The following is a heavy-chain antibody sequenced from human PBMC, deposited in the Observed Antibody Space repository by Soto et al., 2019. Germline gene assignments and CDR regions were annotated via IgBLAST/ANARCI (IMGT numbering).Heavy chain of an antibody. V-gene: IGHV1-69*13. CDR3: AIHYYDSSGYLNWFDP. Sequence: SVKVSCKASGGTFSSYAISWVRQAPGQGLEWMGGIIPIFGTANYAQKFQGRVTITADESTSTAYMELSSLRSEDTAVYYCAIHYYDSSGYLNWFDPWGQGTLVTVSS. J-gene: IGHJ5*02. D-gene: IGHD3-22*01. CDR2: IIPIFGTA. CDR1: GGTFSSYA.